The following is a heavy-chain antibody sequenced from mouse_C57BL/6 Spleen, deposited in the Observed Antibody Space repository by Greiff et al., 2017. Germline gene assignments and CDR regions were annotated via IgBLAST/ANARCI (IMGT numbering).Heavy chain of an antibody. Sequence: VNLVESGAELVRPGTSVKVSCKASGYAFTNYLIEWVKQRPGQGLEWIGVINPGSGGTNYNEKFKGKATLTADKSSSTAYMQLSSLTSEDSAVYFWARAGSNYSAWFAYWGQGTLVTVSA. CDR3: ARAGSNYSAWFAY. V-gene: IGHV1-54*01. CDR2: INPGSGGT. CDR1: GYAFTNYL. J-gene: IGHJ3*01. D-gene: IGHD2-5*01.